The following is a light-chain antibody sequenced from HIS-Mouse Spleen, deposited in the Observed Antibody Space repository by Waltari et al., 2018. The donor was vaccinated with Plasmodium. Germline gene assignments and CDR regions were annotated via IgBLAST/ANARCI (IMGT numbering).Light chain of an antibody. Sequence: SYELTQPPSVSVSPGQTASITCSGAKLGDQYACWDQQTPGQSPVLVIYQYSKRPSGIPERFSGSNSGNTATLTISGTQAMDEADYYCQAWDSSTVVFGGGTKLTVL. J-gene: IGLJ2*01. CDR3: QAWDSSTVV. V-gene: IGLV3-1*01. CDR1: KLGDQY. CDR2: QYS.